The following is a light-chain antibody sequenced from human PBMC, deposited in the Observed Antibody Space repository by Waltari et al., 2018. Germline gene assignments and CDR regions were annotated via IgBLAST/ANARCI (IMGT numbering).Light chain of an antibody. CDR1: QVVSRF. J-gene: IGKJ1*01. CDR2: DAS. CDR3: QKYVSLPAT. Sequence: IVLTPSPGTLSLSPGTRATLSCRASQVVSRFLAWYQQKPGQAPRLLIYDASTRATGIPDRFSGSWSGTDFSLTISRLEPEDFAVYYCQKYVSLPATFGQGTKVEIK. V-gene: IGKV3-20*01.